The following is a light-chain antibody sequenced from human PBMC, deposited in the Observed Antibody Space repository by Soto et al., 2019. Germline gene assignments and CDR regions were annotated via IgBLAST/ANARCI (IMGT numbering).Light chain of an antibody. Sequence: EIQMTQSPSTLSVSVGERFTLTCRASQNINNNLAWYQQKPGRXPRXXIYRASSRATGIPSRFSGSGSGTEVTITISSLKPGDFETYYCQHYNNYPRTFGQGTKVDIK. J-gene: IGKJ1*01. CDR3: QHYNNYPRT. CDR2: RAS. V-gene: IGKV1-5*03. CDR1: QNINNN.